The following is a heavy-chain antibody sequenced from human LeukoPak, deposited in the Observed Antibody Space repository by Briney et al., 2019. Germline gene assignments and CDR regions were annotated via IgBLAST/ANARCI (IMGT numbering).Heavy chain of an antibody. V-gene: IGHV3-7*01. Sequence: GGSLRLSCAASGFTFSSYWMSWVRQAPGKGLEWVANIKQDGSEKYYVDSVKGRFTISRDNAKNSLYLQMNSLRAEDTAVYYYAREGDDYVWGSYRYNWFDPWGQGTLVTVSS. D-gene: IGHD3-16*02. CDR1: GFTFSSYW. J-gene: IGHJ5*02. CDR2: IKQDGSEK. CDR3: AREGDDYVWGSYRYNWFDP.